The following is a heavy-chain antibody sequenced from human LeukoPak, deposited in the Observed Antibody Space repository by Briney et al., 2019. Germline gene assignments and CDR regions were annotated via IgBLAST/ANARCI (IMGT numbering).Heavy chain of an antibody. V-gene: IGHV4-61*02. CDR2: IYTSGST. J-gene: IGHJ4*02. CDR3: ARVTVGIRGLHFDN. Sequence: SETLSLTCTVSGGSISSGSYYWSRLRQPAGKGLEWIGRIYTSGSTDYNPSLRSRVTISVDTSKNQFSLNLSSVTAADTAVYYCARVTVGIRGLHFDNWGQGTLVTVSS. CDR1: GGSISSGSYY. D-gene: IGHD3-10*01.